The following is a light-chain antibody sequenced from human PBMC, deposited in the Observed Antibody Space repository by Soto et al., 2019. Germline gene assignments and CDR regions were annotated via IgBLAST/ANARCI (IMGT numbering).Light chain of an antibody. CDR2: GAS. V-gene: IGKV3-20*01. CDR1: QSVTSTS. CDR3: QQYGSSPRT. Sequence: LSRGGRATXSCRXXQSVTSTSVAWYQQKPGQPPRLLIYGASTRATGIPDRFSGSGSGTDFTLTIRRLEPEDFAVYYCQQYGSSPRTFGQGTRVEIK. J-gene: IGKJ1*01.